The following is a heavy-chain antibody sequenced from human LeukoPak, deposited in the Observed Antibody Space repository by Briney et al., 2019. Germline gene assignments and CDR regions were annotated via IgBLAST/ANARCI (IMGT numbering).Heavy chain of an antibody. CDR2: IIDTGGAT. Sequence: GGSLRLSCAASGFSFSSFAMTWVRQAPGKGLEWVSGIIDTGGATYYADSVKGRFTISRDNSKNTLFLQMNSLRAEDTAVYYCAKFNGHPTTNYYMDVWGEGTTVTVSS. D-gene: IGHD3-10*01. CDR3: AKFNGHPTTNYYMDV. J-gene: IGHJ6*04. CDR1: GFSFSSFA. V-gene: IGHV3-23*01.